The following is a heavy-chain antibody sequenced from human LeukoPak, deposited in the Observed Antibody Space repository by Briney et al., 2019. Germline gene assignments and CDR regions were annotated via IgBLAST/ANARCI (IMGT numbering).Heavy chain of an antibody. CDR2: ISSNGGST. CDR1: GFTFSSYA. CDR3: ARDGKYTNRWSIDS. J-gene: IGHJ4*02. Sequence: PGGSLRLSCAASGFTFSSYAMHWVRQAPGKGLEYVSAISSNGGSTYYANSVKGRFTISRDNAKNSVYLQMNSLRAEDTAVYFCARDGKYTNRWSIDSWGQGTLVTVSS. D-gene: IGHD6-13*01. V-gene: IGHV3-64*01.